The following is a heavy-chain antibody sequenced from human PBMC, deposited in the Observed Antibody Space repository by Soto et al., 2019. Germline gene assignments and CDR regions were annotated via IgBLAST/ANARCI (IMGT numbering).Heavy chain of an antibody. CDR3: ARDREIVVVITHYYFDY. CDR1: GYTFTSYG. D-gene: IGHD3-22*01. J-gene: IGHJ4*02. CDR2: ISAYNGNT. V-gene: IGHV1-18*04. Sequence: ASVKVSCKASGYTFTSYGISWVRQAPGQGLEWMGWISAYNGNTNYAQKPQGRVTMTTDTSTSTAYMELRSLRSDDTAVYYCARDREIVVVITHYYFDYWGQGTLVTVSS.